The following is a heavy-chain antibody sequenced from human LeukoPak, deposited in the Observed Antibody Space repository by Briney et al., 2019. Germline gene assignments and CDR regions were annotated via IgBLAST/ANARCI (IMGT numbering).Heavy chain of an antibody. CDR2: KRDDGSSE. CDR1: GFTFNTYG. D-gene: IGHD3-10*01. V-gene: IGHV3-30*02. Sequence: GSRRLSCEASGFTFNTYGMHWVSQAPGKGLEWVALKRDDGSSENYADSVKGRFTISRDNSKNTLYLEMNSLSVEDTAVYYCARAASGVRQEHYFDQGGRETGDTVSS. J-gene: IGHJ4*02. CDR3: ARAASGVRQEHYFDQ.